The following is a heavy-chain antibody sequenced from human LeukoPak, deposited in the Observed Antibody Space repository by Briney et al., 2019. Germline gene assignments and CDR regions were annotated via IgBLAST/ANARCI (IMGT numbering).Heavy chain of an antibody. CDR2: IKQDGSEK. Sequence: PGGSLRLSCAASGFTFSSYWMSWVRQAPGKGLEWVANIKQDGSEKYYVDSVKGRFTISRDNAKNSLYLQMNSLRAEDTAVYYCARLFGYSGYDLRSFDYWGQGTLVTVSS. J-gene: IGHJ4*02. V-gene: IGHV3-7*01. CDR1: GFTFSSYW. D-gene: IGHD5-12*01. CDR3: ARLFGYSGYDLRSFDY.